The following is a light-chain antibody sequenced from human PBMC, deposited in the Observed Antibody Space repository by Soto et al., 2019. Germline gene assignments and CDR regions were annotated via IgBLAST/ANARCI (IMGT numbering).Light chain of an antibody. CDR1: DIASKS. V-gene: IGLV3-21*02. J-gene: IGLJ1*01. CDR3: QVWDSSSDHYV. Sequence: SYELTQPPSVSVAPGQTARISCGGNDIASKSVHWSQQKPGQAPVLVVYDDNDRPSGIPERLSGYNSGDTATLTTSRVEAGDEADYYCQVWDSSSDHYVFGSETKVTVL. CDR2: DDN.